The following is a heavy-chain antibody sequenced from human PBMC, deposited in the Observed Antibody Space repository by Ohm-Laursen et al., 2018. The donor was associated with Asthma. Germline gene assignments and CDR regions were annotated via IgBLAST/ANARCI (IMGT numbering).Heavy chain of an antibody. J-gene: IGHJ4*02. V-gene: IGHV3-30*03. Sequence: SLRLSCTASGFTFSSFGMHWVRQAPGKGLEWVALISYDGSNKYYADSVKGRCTISRDNSMDTLYLQMNSLRTEDTAVYYCARHNWNYLDYWGQGTLVTASS. CDR3: ARHNWNYLDY. CDR2: ISYDGSNK. D-gene: IGHD1-7*01. CDR1: GFTFSSFG.